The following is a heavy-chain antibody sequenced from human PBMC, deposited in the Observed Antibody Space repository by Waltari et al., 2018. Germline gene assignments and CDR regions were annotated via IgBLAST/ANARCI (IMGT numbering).Heavy chain of an antibody. CDR2: IIPILGIA. D-gene: IGHD3-16*02. CDR1: GGTFSSYA. Sequence: QVQLVQSGAEVKKPGSSVKVSCKASGGTFSSYAISWVRQAPGQGLEWMGGIIPILGIANYAQKFQGRVTITADESTSTAYMELSSLRSEDTAVYYSARAGWDGIVFDYWGQGTLVTVSS. CDR3: ARAGWDGIVFDY. J-gene: IGHJ4*02. V-gene: IGHV1-69*04.